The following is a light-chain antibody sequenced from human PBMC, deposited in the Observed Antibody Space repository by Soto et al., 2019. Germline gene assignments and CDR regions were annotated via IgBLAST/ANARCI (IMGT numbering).Light chain of an antibody. CDR3: GSYTDTNTGL. J-gene: IGLJ2*01. Sequence: QSVLTQPPSASGSPGQSVTISCTGISADLGGYNYVSWYQQHPGKAPRLIIYEFTKRPSGVPDRFSGSNSANTASLTVSGLQAEDEADYYCGSYTDTNTGLFGGGTK. CDR2: EFT. V-gene: IGLV2-8*01. CDR1: SADLGGYNY.